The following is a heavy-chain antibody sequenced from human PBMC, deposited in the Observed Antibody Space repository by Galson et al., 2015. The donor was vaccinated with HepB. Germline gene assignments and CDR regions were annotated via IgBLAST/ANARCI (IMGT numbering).Heavy chain of an antibody. CDR3: AKAPPRGSYPFYYYGMDV. D-gene: IGHD1-26*01. V-gene: IGHV3-23*01. CDR1: GFIFSSYA. Sequence: SLRLSCAASGFIFSSYAMSWVRQAPGKGLEWVSTLSASGDTTYYADSVRGRLTISRDNSKNTLYLQMNSVTAEDTAAYYCAKAPPRGSYPFYYYGMDVWGQGTTVTVSS. J-gene: IGHJ6*02. CDR2: LSASGDTT.